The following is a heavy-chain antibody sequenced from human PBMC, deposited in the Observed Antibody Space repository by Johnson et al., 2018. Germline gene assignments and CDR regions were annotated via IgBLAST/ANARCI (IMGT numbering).Heavy chain of an antibody. CDR2: ISGSGGST. D-gene: IGHD3-10*01. V-gene: IGHV3-23*04. CDR3: AKLYLGSGRLHDAFDI. CDR1: GFTFSSYA. Sequence: EVQLVESGGGLVKPGGSLRLSCAASGFTFSSYAMSWVRQAPGKGLEWVSAISGSGGSTYYADSVKGRFTISRDNSKNTLYLQMNSLRAEDTAVYYCAKLYLGSGRLHDAFDIGGQGTMVTVSS. J-gene: IGHJ3*02.